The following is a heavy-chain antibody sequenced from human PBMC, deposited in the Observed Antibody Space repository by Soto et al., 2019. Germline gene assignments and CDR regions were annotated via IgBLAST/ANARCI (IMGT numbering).Heavy chain of an antibody. J-gene: IGHJ4*02. CDR2: IYSGGST. Sequence: PGGSLRLSCAASGFTVSSNYMSWVRQAPGKGLEWVSVIYSGGSTYYADSVKGRFTISRDNSKNTLYLQMNSLRAEDTAVYYCARLAYYDFWSGYSNPSGFDYWGQGTLVTVSS. CDR1: GFTVSSNY. V-gene: IGHV3-66*01. D-gene: IGHD3-3*01. CDR3: ARLAYYDFWSGYSNPSGFDY.